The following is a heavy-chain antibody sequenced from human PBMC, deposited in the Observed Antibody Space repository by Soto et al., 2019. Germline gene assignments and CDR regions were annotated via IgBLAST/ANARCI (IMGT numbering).Heavy chain of an antibody. CDR3: TTTLSSSGYYWFDP. J-gene: IGHJ5*02. CDR1: GFTFGDYA. CDR2: IRSKAYGGTT. D-gene: IGHD3-22*01. Sequence: GGSLRLSCTASGFTFGDYAMSWFRQAPGKGLEWVGFIRSKAYGGTTEYAASVKGRFTISRDDSKSIAYLQMNSLKTEDTAVYYCTTTLSSSGYYWFDPWGQGTLVTVSS. V-gene: IGHV3-49*03.